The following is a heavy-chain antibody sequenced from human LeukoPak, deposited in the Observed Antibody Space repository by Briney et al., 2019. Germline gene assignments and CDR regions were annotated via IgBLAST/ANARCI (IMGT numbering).Heavy chain of an antibody. Sequence: GGSLRLSCAASGFTFSSYAMNWVRQAPGKGRGWVAVIPYNGSNKYYADSVKGRFTISRDNSKNTLYLQMNSLRAEDTAVYYCARVRSSSTSRDNWFDPWGQGTLVTVSS. J-gene: IGHJ5*02. CDR1: GFTFSSYA. CDR3: ARVRSSSTSRDNWFDP. D-gene: IGHD2-2*01. CDR2: IPYNGSNK. V-gene: IGHV3-30*04.